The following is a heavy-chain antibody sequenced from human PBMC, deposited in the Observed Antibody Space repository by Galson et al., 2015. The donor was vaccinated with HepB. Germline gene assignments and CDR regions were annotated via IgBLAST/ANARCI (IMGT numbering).Heavy chain of an antibody. CDR1: GFTFSSYG. V-gene: IGHV3-33*01. D-gene: IGHD6-13*01. CDR3: ARDRVRTFSSSWTYYGMDV. J-gene: IGHJ6*02. CDR2: IWYDGSNK. Sequence: SLRLSCAASGFTFSSYGMHWVRQAPGKGLEWVAVIWYDGSNKYYADSVKGRFTISRDNSKNTLYLQMNSLRAEDTAVYYCARDRVRTFSSSWTYYGMDVWGQGTTVTVSS.